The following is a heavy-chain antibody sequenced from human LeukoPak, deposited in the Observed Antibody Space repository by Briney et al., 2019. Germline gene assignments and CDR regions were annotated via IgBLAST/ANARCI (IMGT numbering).Heavy chain of an antibody. Sequence: PSETLSLTCTVSGGSISSSSYYWGWIRQPPGKGLEWIGSIYYSGSTYYNPSLKSRVTISVDTSKNQFSLKLSSVTAADTAVYYCARVDDGEPSYFDYWGQGTLVTVS. D-gene: IGHD1-1*01. CDR1: GGSISSSSYY. CDR2: IYYSGST. V-gene: IGHV4-39*07. CDR3: ARVDDGEPSYFDY. J-gene: IGHJ4*02.